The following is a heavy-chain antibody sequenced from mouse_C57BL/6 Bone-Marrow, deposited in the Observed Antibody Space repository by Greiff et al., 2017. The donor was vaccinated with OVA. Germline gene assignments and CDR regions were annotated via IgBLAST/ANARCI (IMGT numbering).Heavy chain of an antibody. V-gene: IGHV3-5*01. CDR2: IYYSGTI. Sequence: VQLQQSGPGLVKPSQTVFLTCTVTGISITTGNYRWSWIRQFPGNKLEWIGYIYYSGTITYNPSLTSRTTITRDTPKNQFFLEMNSLTAEDTATYYCARGYGSWYFDVWGTGTTVTVSS. J-gene: IGHJ1*03. D-gene: IGHD1-1*01. CDR1: GISITTGNYR. CDR3: ARGYGSWYFDV.